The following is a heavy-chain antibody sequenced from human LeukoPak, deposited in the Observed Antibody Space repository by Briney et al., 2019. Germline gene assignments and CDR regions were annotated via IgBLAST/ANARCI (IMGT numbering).Heavy chain of an antibody. V-gene: IGHV3-30-3*01. D-gene: IGHD1-26*01. CDR1: GFTFSSYA. CDR2: ISYDGSNK. CDR3: ARDSLGSGSYYYYGMDV. J-gene: IGHJ6*02. Sequence: PGGSLRLSCAASGFTFSSYAMHWVRQAPGKGLEWVAVISYDGSNKYYADSVKGRFTISRDNSKNTLYLQMNSLRAEDTAVYYCARDSLGSGSYYYYGMDVWGQGTTVTVSS.